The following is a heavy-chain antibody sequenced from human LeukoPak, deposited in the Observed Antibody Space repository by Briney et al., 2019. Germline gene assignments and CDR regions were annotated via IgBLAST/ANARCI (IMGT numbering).Heavy chain of an antibody. D-gene: IGHD2-2*02. CDR1: GYTFTSYD. Sequence: GASVKVSCKASGYTFTSYDINWVRQATGQRLEWMGWMNPNSGNTGYAQKFQGRVTITRNTSISTAYMELSSLRSEDTAVYYCARYCSSTSCYMGDDAFDIWGQGTMVTVSS. CDR2: MNPNSGNT. J-gene: IGHJ3*02. CDR3: ARYCSSTSCYMGDDAFDI. V-gene: IGHV1-8*03.